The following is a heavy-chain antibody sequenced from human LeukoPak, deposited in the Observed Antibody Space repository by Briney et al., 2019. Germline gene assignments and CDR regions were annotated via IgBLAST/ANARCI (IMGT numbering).Heavy chain of an antibody. CDR2: IYYSGST. V-gene: IGHV4-31*03. Sequence: SETLSLTCTVSGGSISSGGYYWSWIRQHPGKGLEWIGYIYYSGSTYYNPSLKSRVIISVDTSKNQFSLKLSSVTAADTAVYYCERGTGMAGRFEFDYWGQGTLVTVSS. CDR3: ERGTGMAGRFEFDY. CDR1: GGSISSGGYY. J-gene: IGHJ4*02. D-gene: IGHD3/OR15-3a*01.